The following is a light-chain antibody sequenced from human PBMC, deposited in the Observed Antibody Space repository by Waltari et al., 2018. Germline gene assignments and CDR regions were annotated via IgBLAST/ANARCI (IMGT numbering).Light chain of an antibody. J-gene: IGKJ1*01. Sequence: DIQMTQSPSSLSASVGDRVTITCQASQDIRHFLNWYQQKPGKAPNLLIYDSSNLETGVPSRFSGSGSGTDFTLTIITLQPEDIGTYYCQHYDNFPLARTFGQGTKVEIK. CDR1: QDIRHF. CDR3: QHYDNFPLART. CDR2: DSS. V-gene: IGKV1-33*01.